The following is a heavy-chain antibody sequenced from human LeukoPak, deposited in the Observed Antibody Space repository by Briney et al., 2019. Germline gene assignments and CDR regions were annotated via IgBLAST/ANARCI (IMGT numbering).Heavy chain of an antibody. CDR2: VDPEDGET. V-gene: IGHV1-69-2*01. CDR1: GYTFTDYY. D-gene: IGHD5-24*01. J-gene: IGHJ4*02. CDR3: ATPRWLQPGGY. Sequence: GASVKVSCKVSGYTFTDYYMHWVQQAPGKGLEWMGLVDPEDGETIYAEKFQGRVTITADTSTDTAYMELSSLRSEDTAVYYCATPRWLQPGGYWGQGTLVTVSS.